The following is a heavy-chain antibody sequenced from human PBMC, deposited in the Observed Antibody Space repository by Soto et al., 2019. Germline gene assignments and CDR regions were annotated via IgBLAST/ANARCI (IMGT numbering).Heavy chain of an antibody. J-gene: IGHJ3*02. V-gene: IGHV3-74*01. CDR3: ARDSDGFDI. CDR1: GFTFSSYA. Sequence: GSLRLSCAASGFTFSSYAMSWVRQAPGKGLEWVSAINSDGSTTNYADSVKGRFSISRDNAKKTLYLQMNSLRGEDTAVYYCARDSDGFDIWGQGTMVTVSS. CDR2: INSDGSTT.